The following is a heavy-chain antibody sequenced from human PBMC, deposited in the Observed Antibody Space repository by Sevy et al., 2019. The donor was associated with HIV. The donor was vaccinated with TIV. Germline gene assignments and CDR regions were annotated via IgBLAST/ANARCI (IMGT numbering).Heavy chain of an antibody. D-gene: IGHD5-12*01. CDR1: GFTFDDYA. Sequence: GGSLRLSCTASGFTFDDYAMSWFRQAPGKGLEWVAFITRNSYEAYGGTAEYAASVKGRFIISKDDSKSVAYLQMNSLKSEDKAVYYCTRGLATADTPEYYFDYWGQGTLVTVSS. J-gene: IGHJ4*02. CDR2: ITRNSYEAYGGTA. CDR3: TRGLATADTPEYYFDY. V-gene: IGHV3-49*03.